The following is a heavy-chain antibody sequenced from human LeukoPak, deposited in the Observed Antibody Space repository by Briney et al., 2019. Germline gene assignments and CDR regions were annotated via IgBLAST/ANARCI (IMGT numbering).Heavy chain of an antibody. J-gene: IGHJ4*02. Sequence: WASVKVSCKASGGTFSSYAISWVRQAPGQGLEWMGGIIPIFGTANYAQKFLGRVTITADESTSTAYMELSSLRSEDTAVYYCARGVGTTNPPEDYWGQGTLVTVSS. CDR1: GGTFSSYA. CDR2: IIPIFGTA. V-gene: IGHV1-69*13. CDR3: ARGVGTTNPPEDY. D-gene: IGHD1-26*01.